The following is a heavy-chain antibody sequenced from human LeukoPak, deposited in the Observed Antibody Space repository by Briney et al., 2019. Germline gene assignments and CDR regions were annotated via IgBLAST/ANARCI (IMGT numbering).Heavy chain of an antibody. D-gene: IGHD3-10*01. CDR1: GGSFSGYY. J-gene: IGHJ4*02. Sequence: PSQTRSLTCAVYGGSFSGYYWSWIRHPPGKGLEWIGEINHSVSTNTHPTLKTEVTISVDTSKNQFSLKLSSVTAADSAVYCCARVTGYWGQGTLVTVSS. CDR3: ARVTGY. CDR2: INHSVST. V-gene: IGHV4-34*01.